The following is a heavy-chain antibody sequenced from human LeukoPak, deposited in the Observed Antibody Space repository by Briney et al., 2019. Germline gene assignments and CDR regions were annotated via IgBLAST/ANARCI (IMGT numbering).Heavy chain of an antibody. Sequence: PGGYLSLSCSGSGFTFSRYGMSWVGQAEGKGLEWVSAISGSGGSTYYAVSVKGRFTVPRDNSKNTLYLPMNSLRAEDTAVYYCAKDFPARSARGYSSGWYYFDYWGQGTLVTVSS. CDR3: AKDFPARSARGYSSGWYYFDY. CDR2: ISGSGGST. V-gene: IGHV3-23*01. J-gene: IGHJ4*02. D-gene: IGHD6-19*01. CDR1: GFTFSRYG.